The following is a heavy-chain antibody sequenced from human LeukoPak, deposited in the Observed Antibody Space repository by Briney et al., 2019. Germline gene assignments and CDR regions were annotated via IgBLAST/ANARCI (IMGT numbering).Heavy chain of an antibody. CDR2: ISHSGST. J-gene: IGHJ4*02. Sequence: SETLSLTCAVYGGSFSDYFWSWIRQPPGKGLEWIGEISHSGSTTYNPSLRSRVTISGDTSKKQFSLKLSSVTAADTAVYYCARVYSYSSGWYGRPYYFDYWGQGTLVTVSS. CDR1: GGSFSDYF. CDR3: ARVYSYSSGWYGRPYYFDY. V-gene: IGHV4-34*01. D-gene: IGHD6-19*01.